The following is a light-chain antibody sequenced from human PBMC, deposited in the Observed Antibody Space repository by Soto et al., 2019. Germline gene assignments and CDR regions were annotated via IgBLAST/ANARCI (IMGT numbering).Light chain of an antibody. Sequence: SVLTHPASVSGSAGQSITIACTGTSSDVGTYTLVSWYQQHPGKAPKLVIYEVNKRPAGVSKRFSGSKSGDTASLTISGLQAEDEADYYCSSYAGAITFYVFGTGTKVTVL. CDR1: SSDVGTYTL. CDR3: SSYAGAITFYV. V-gene: IGLV2-23*02. CDR2: EVN. J-gene: IGLJ1*01.